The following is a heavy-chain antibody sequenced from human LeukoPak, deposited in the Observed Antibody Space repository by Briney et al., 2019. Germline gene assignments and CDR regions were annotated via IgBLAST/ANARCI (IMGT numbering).Heavy chain of an antibody. D-gene: IGHD3-22*01. CDR1: GGSISSYY. CDR3: ARVLRYYYDSTCYFDY. Sequence: SETLSLTCTVSGGSISSYYWSWIRQPPGKGLEWIGYIYYSGSTNYNPSLKSRVTISVDTSKNQFSLKLSSVTAADTAVYYCARVLRYYYDSTCYFDYWGQGTLVTVSS. V-gene: IGHV4-59*01. J-gene: IGHJ4*02. CDR2: IYYSGST.